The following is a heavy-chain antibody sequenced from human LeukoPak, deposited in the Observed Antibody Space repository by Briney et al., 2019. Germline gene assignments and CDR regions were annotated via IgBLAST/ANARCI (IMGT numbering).Heavy chain of an antibody. CDR3: ARQGLYYDILTGYYGANYFDY. J-gene: IGHJ4*02. CDR1: GYSFTSYW. Sequence: TPGESLKISCKGSGYSFTSYWIGWVRQMPGKGLEWMGIIYPGDSDTRYSPSFQGQVTISADKSISTAYLQWSSLKASDTAMYYCARQGLYYDILTGYYGANYFDYWGQGTLVTVSS. CDR2: IYPGDSDT. V-gene: IGHV5-51*01. D-gene: IGHD3-9*01.